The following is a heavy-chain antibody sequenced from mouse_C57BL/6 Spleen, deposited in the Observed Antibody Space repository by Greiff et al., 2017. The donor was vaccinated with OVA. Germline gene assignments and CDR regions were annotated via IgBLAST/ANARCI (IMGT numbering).Heavy chain of an antibody. CDR3: ARHGYYYGSSYH. D-gene: IGHD1-1*01. CDR2: IDPSDSYT. J-gene: IGHJ2*01. Sequence: VQLQQPGAELVKPGASVKLSCKASGYTFTSYWMQWVKQRPGQGLEWIGEIDPSDSYTNYNQKFKGKATLTVDTSSSTAYMQLSSLTSEDSAVYYCARHGYYYGSSYHWGQGTTLTVSS. CDR1: GYTFTSYW. V-gene: IGHV1-50*01.